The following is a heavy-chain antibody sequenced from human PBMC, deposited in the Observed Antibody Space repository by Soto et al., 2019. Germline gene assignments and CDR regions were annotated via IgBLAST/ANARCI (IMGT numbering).Heavy chain of an antibody. CDR2: IKSKSDGGAT. J-gene: IGHJ4*02. Sequence: EGQLVESGGGLVKPWGSLRLSCTASGFTFSNAWMNWVRQAPGKGLEWVGRIKSKSDGGATYYTAPVEGRFTVSRADSKNTLFLEMNSLKVDDTAVYYCNTGRGPTNLFAYWGQGPLVTVSS. CDR3: NTGRGPTNLFAY. D-gene: IGHD3-10*01. CDR1: GFTFSNAW. V-gene: IGHV3-15*07.